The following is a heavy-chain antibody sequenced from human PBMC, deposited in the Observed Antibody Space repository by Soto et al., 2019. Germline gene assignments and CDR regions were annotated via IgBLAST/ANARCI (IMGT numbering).Heavy chain of an antibody. Sequence: QVRLQESGPGLVKPSQTLSLTCTVSGGSISSGDYCWSWVRQPPGKGLEWIGYIYYTGSTSYNPSLKSRITMSVDTSKNQFSLKVSSVTAAYTAVSFCARDDGYYRLYDYWGQGTLVTVSS. CDR3: ARDDGYYRLYDY. V-gene: IGHV4-30-4*01. CDR1: GGSISSGDYC. CDR2: IYYTGST. J-gene: IGHJ4*02. D-gene: IGHD3-3*01.